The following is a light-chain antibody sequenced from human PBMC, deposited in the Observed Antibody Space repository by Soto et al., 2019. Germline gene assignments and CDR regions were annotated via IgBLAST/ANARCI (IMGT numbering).Light chain of an antibody. CDR1: QSISSY. V-gene: IGKV1-33*01. CDR3: QQYDNVPLT. Sequence: DIQMTQSPSSLSASVGDRVTITCRASQSISSYLNWYQQKPGKAPKLLIFDASNLETGVPSRFSGSVSGTHFTFTISSLQPEDTATYYCQQYDNVPLTFGGGTKVDIK. J-gene: IGKJ4*01. CDR2: DAS.